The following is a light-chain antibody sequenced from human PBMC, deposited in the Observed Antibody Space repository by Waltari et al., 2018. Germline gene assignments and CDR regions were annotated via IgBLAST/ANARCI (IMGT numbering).Light chain of an antibody. Sequence: DIVMTQSPDSLAVSLGERATINCKSSQTIFNGSNNKNYLAWYQQKPRQPPRLLLYWAATRESGGPDRFSGSGSGTDFTLTISSLQAEDVAVYYCQQYYDTPLSFGGGTKVEIK. V-gene: IGKV4-1*01. J-gene: IGKJ4*01. CDR3: QQYYDTPLS. CDR1: QTIFNGSNNKNY. CDR2: WAA.